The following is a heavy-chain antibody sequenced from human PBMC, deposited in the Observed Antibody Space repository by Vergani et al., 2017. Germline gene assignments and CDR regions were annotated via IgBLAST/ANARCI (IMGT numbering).Heavy chain of an antibody. Sequence: QVQLQESGPGLVKPSETLSLTCTVSGGSISSYYWSWIRQPPGKGLEWSGYIYYSGSTNYNPSLKSGVTRAVETSKKQFSLKLSSVTAADTAVYYCARGVYGGYVPREYYFDYWGQGTLVTVSS. CDR3: ARGVYGGYVPREYYFDY. D-gene: IGHD5-12*01. CDR1: GGSISSYY. V-gene: IGHV4-59*01. J-gene: IGHJ4*02. CDR2: IYYSGST.